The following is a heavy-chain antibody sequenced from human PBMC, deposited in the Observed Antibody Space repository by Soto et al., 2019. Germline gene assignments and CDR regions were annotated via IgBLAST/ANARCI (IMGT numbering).Heavy chain of an antibody. D-gene: IGHD3-22*01. Sequence: ETLSLTCTVSGGSIRSYCWTWIRQPPGEGLEWIGCICNSGTTSYNPSLKSRVTISVDTSKNQSPLKLTSVTAADTAVYYCASGGSAYYYDSSGYYIFAYWGQGTLVTVSS. V-gene: IGHV4-59*08. CDR3: ASGGSAYYYDSSGYYIFAY. CDR2: ICNSGTT. J-gene: IGHJ4*02. CDR1: GGSIRSYC.